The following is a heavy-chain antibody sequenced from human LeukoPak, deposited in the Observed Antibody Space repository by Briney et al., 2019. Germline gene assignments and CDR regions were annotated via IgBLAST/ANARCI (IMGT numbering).Heavy chain of an antibody. Sequence: PGGSLRLSCAASGFTFSSYAMSWVRQAPGKELEWVSAISGSGGSTYYADSVKGRFTISRDNSKNTLYLQMNSLRAEDTAVYYCARTNSWNDRGAFDIWGQGTMVTVSS. CDR2: ISGSGGST. D-gene: IGHD1-1*01. J-gene: IGHJ3*02. CDR3: ARTNSWNDRGAFDI. V-gene: IGHV3-23*01. CDR1: GFTFSSYA.